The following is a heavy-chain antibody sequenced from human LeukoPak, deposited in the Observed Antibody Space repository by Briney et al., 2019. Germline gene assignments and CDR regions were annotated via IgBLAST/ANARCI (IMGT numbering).Heavy chain of an antibody. CDR3: ARVKQQLAPHYYYYGMDV. CDR1: GGTFSSYA. CDR2: IIPILGIA. D-gene: IGHD6-13*01. V-gene: IGHV1-69*04. J-gene: IGHJ6*02. Sequence: ASVKVSCKASGGTFSSYAISWVRQAPGQGQEWMGRIIPILGIANYAQKFQARVTITADKSTSTAYMELSSLRSEDTAVYYCARVKQQLAPHYYYYGMDVWGQGTTVTVSS.